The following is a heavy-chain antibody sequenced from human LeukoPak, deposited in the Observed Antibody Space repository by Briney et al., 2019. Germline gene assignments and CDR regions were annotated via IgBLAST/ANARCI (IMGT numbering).Heavy chain of an antibody. V-gene: IGHV4-31*03. CDR1: GGSISSGGYY. CDR2: IYYSGST. D-gene: IGHD3-10*01. Sequence: SETLSLTCTVSGGSISSGGYYWSWIRQHPGKGLEWIGYIYYSGSTYYNPSLKSRVTISVDTSKNQFSLKLSSVTAADTAVYYCARAHPPVLLWFGEFLGWFDPWGQGTLVIVSS. J-gene: IGHJ5*02. CDR3: ARAHPPVLLWFGEFLGWFDP.